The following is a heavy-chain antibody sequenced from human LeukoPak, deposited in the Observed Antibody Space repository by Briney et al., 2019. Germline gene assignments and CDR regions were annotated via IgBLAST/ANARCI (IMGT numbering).Heavy chain of an antibody. V-gene: IGHV4-59*01. CDR1: GGSISSYY. CDR2: IYYSGST. CDR3: AREGVNYYMDV. Sequence: SETLSLTCTVSGGSISSYYWSWIRQPPGKGLEWIGYIYYSGSTNYNPSPKSRVTISVDTSKNQFSLKLSSVTAADTAVYYCAREGVNYYMDVWGKGTTVTVSS. J-gene: IGHJ6*03.